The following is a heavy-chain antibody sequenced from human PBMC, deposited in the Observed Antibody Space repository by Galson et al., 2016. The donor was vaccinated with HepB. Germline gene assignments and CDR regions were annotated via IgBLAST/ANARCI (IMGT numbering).Heavy chain of an antibody. CDR3: ASEFDLGSGSYPT. J-gene: IGHJ4*02. V-gene: IGHV3-7*01. CDR2: IKEDGSEK. D-gene: IGHD3-10*01. CDR1: GFIFNSYW. Sequence: SLRLSCAASGFIFNSYWMSWVRQAPGKGLEWVANIKEDGSEKYYVDSVKGRFTISRDNAKNSVYLQMNSLGVEDTAMYYCASEFDLGSGSYPTWGQGTLVSVSS.